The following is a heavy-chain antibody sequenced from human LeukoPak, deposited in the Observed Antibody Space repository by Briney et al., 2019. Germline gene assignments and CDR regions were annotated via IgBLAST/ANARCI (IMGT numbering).Heavy chain of an antibody. CDR3: TTDSPRGYYDSSGYILDWFDP. V-gene: IGHV3-49*03. CDR2: IRSKAYGGTT. J-gene: IGHJ5*02. Sequence: GGSLRLSCTASGFTFGDYAMSWFRQAPGKGLEWVGFIRSKAYGGTTEYAASVKGRFTISRDDSKSIAYLQMNSLKTEDTAVYYCTTDSPRGYYDSSGYILDWFDPWGQGTLVTVSS. CDR1: GFTFGDYA. D-gene: IGHD3-22*01.